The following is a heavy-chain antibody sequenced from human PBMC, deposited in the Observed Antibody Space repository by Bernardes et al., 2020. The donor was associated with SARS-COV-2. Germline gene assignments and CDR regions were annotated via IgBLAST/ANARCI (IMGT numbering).Heavy chain of an antibody. J-gene: IGHJ4*02. CDR2: IYYSGST. CDR3: ARLVPSYEHFDS. CDR1: GDSISSGSYY. Sequence: ETLSLTCTVSGDSISSGSYYWGWIRQPPGKGPEWIGSIYYSGSTYFHPSLRSRVTISLDTSKNQFSLRLNSATAADTAVYFCARLVPSYEHFDSWGQGTLVTVSS. D-gene: IGHD2-15*01. V-gene: IGHV4-39*01.